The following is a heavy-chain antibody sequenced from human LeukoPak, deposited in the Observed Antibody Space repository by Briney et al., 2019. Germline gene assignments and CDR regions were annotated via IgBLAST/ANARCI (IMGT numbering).Heavy chain of an antibody. CDR1: GGSISSTGYY. CDR2: IYTSGST. J-gene: IGHJ4*02. D-gene: IGHD3-10*01. V-gene: IGHV4-39*07. Sequence: KASETLSLTCTVSGGSISSTGYYWGWIRQPPGKGLEWIGRIYTSGSTNYNPSLKSRVTMSVDTSKNQFSLKLSSVTAADTAVYYCARAVGGDGSGSLWGPGTLVTVSS. CDR3: ARAVGGDGSGSL.